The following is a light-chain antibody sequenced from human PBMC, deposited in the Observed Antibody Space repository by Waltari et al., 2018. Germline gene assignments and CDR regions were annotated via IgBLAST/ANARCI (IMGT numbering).Light chain of an antibody. V-gene: IGKV3-20*01. J-gene: IGKJ1*01. Sequence: EIVLTQSPGTLSLSPGERATLSCRASQSVSRWLAWYQQKPGQPPRLLIYGASSRATGIPYRFSGSGSGTDFSLTISRLEPEDFAVYYCQKYGTLPATFGQGTRVEVK. CDR1: QSVSRW. CDR3: QKYGTLPAT. CDR2: GAS.